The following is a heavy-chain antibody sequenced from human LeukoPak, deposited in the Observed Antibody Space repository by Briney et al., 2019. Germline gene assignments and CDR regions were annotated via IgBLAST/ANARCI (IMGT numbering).Heavy chain of an antibody. J-gene: IGHJ4*02. D-gene: IGHD1-26*01. CDR3: ARNSGANVYTYSFQY. CDR2: INWNGGTT. V-gene: IGHV3-20*04. CDR1: GFTFSSHA. Sequence: GGSLRLSCAASGFTFSSHAVSWVRQAPGKGLEWVSGINWNGGTTTYADSVKGRFTISRDNAKNSLYLQMNSLRVEDTAFYYCARNSGANVYTYSFQYWGRGTLVTVSS.